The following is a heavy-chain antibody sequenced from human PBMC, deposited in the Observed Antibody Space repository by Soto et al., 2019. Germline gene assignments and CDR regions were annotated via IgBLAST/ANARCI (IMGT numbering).Heavy chain of an antibody. Sequence: PGGSLRLSCAASGFTFSSYGMHWVRQAPGKGLEWVAVIWYDGSNKYYADSVKGRFTISRDNSKNTLYLQMNSLRAEDTAVYYCARAQRYRRFDYWGQGTLVTVSS. J-gene: IGHJ4*02. CDR1: GFTFSSYG. CDR3: ARAQRYRRFDY. D-gene: IGHD1-26*01. CDR2: IWYDGSNK. V-gene: IGHV3-33*01.